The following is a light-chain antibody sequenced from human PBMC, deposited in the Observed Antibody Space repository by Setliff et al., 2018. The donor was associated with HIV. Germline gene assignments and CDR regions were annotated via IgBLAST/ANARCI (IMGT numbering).Light chain of an antibody. CDR3: NSYTSRSTFI. V-gene: IGLV2-14*03. J-gene: IGLJ2*01. CDR1: TSDIGGYNF. Sequence: QSALTRPASLSGSPGQSITISCTGTTSDIGGYNFVSWYQQHPGKAPKLLIYAVTKRPSGVSARFSASKSGNTASLTISGLQDEDEADYYCNSYTSRSTFIFGGGTKVTVL. CDR2: AVT.